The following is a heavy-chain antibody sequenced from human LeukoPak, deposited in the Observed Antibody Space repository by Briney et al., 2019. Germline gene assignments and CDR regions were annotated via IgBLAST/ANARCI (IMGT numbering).Heavy chain of an antibody. CDR1: GFTFSDYY. Sequence: GGSLRLSCAASGFTFSDYYMSWIRQAPGKGLEWVSYISSSSGYTNYADSVKGRFTISRDNAKNSLYLQMNSLRAEDTAVYYCARTMAPLLWFGEGYFDYWGQGTLVTVSS. V-gene: IGHV3-11*06. D-gene: IGHD3-10*01. CDR2: ISSSSGYT. J-gene: IGHJ4*02. CDR3: ARTMAPLLWFGEGYFDY.